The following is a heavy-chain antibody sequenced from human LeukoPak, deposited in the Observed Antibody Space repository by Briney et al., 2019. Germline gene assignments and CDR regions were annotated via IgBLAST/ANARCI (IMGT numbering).Heavy chain of an antibody. CDR3: ARGDCNDGTCYIVY. Sequence: SQTLSLICAISGDSVSSNSAAWNWIRQSPSRGLEWLGRTYYRSMWYNDYAVSVKSRITINPDTSKNQFSLQLNSVTPEDTAVYFCARGDCNDGTCYIVYWGQGTLVTVSS. D-gene: IGHD2-15*01. CDR1: GDSVSSNSAA. V-gene: IGHV6-1*01. J-gene: IGHJ4*02. CDR2: TYYRSMWYN.